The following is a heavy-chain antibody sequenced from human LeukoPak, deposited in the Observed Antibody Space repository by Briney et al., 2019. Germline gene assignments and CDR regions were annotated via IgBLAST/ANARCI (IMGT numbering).Heavy chain of an antibody. CDR3: AKDPRPWLTTTSGSFDY. Sequence: QTGGSLRLSCAASGFTFSSYAMHWVRQAPGKGLEWVAVISYDGSNKYYADSVKGRFTISRDNSKNTLYLQMNSLRAEDTAVYYCAKDPRPWLTTTSGSFDYWGQGTLVTVS. CDR2: ISYDGSNK. J-gene: IGHJ4*02. V-gene: IGHV3-30*04. D-gene: IGHD1-26*01. CDR1: GFTFSSYA.